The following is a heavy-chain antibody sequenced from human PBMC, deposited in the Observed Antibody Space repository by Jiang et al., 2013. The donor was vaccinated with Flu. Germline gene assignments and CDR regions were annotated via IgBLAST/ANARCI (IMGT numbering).Heavy chain of an antibody. CDR2: IYPGDSDT. CDR1: GYSFTSYW. D-gene: IGHD6-13*01. CDR3: ARHVAFSSSLDAFDI. Sequence: GAEVKKPGESLKISCKGSGYSFTSYWIGWVRQMPGKGLEWMGIIYPGDSDTRYSPSFQGQVTISADKSISTAYLQWSSLKASDTAMYYCARHVAFSSSLDAFDIWGQGTMVTVSS. J-gene: IGHJ3*02. V-gene: IGHV5-51*01.